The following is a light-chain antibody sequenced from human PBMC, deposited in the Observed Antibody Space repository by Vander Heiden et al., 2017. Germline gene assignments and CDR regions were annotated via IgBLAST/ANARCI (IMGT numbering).Light chain of an antibody. V-gene: IGKV3-11*01. Sequence: EIVLTQSPATLSLSPGERATLSCRASQSVSIYLAWYQQKPGQAPRLLIYDASSRATGIPARFSGSGSGTDFTLTINSLEPEDFAVYFCQHRSTWPLTFGGGTKVEIK. CDR3: QHRSTWPLT. CDR1: QSVSIY. CDR2: DAS. J-gene: IGKJ4*01.